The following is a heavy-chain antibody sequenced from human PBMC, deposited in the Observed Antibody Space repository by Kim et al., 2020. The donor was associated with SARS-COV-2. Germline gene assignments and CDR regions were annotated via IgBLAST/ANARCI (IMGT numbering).Heavy chain of an antibody. CDR2: INHSGST. J-gene: IGHJ6*03. CDR3: ARGTRQWLSRHYYSYTDI. V-gene: IGHV4-34*01. D-gene: IGHD6-19*01. CDR1: GGSFSGYY. Sequence: SETLSLTCAVYGGSFSGYYWSWIRQPPGKGLEWIGEINHSGSTNYNPSLKSRVTISVDTSKNQFSLKLSSVTAADTAVYYCARGTRQWLSRHYYSYTDI.